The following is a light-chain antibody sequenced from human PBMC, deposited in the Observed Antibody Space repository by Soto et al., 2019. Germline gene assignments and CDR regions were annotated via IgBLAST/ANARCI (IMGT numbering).Light chain of an antibody. CDR3: QQRHMCPIT. J-gene: IGKJ5*01. CDR1: QSFRGL. V-gene: IGKV3-11*01. Sequence: VLTQSPVTLSLSPWESATLSCRASQSFRGLLAWYQQKPGQAPRLLIYDAYNRATGIPPRFSGSGSGTDFTLTISSLEPEDSAVYYCQQRHMCPITFGQGTRLEIK. CDR2: DAY.